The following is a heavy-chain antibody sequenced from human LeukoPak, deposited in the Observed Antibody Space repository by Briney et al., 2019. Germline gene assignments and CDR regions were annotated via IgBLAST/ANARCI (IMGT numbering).Heavy chain of an antibody. J-gene: IGHJ4*02. V-gene: IGHV4-59*08. D-gene: IGHD3-16*01. CDR1: GGSISTNY. CDR3: ARLGALAFDY. Sequence: SETLSLTCTVFGGSISTNYWSWIRQPPGKGLEWIGYIYYSGRTNYNPSLKSRVTISVDTSKNQFSLKLSSVTAADTAVYYCARLGALAFDYWGQGTLVTVSS. CDR2: IYYSGRT.